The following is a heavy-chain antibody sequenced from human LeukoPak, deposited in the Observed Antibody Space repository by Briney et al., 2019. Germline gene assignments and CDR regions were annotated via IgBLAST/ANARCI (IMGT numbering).Heavy chain of an antibody. D-gene: IGHD2-2*02. CDR1: GGSISSGGYY. Sequence: SETLSLTCTVSGGSISSGGYYWSWIRQHPGKGLEWIGYIYYSGSTYYNPSLKSRVTISVDTSKNQFSLKLSSVTAADTAVYYCARAGYCSSTSCYKPRGGWFDPWGQGTLVTVSS. J-gene: IGHJ5*02. CDR2: IYYSGST. V-gene: IGHV4-31*03. CDR3: ARAGYCSSTSCYKPRGGWFDP.